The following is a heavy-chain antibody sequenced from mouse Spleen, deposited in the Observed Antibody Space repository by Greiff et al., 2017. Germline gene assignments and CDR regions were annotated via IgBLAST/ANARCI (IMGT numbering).Heavy chain of an antibody. CDR1: GYTFTSYW. CDR2: IDPNSGGT. CDR3: AREDSYYSYDAWFAY. V-gene: IGHV1-72*01. D-gene: IGHD2-12*01. J-gene: IGHJ3*01. Sequence: QVQLQQSGAELVKPGASVKLSCKASGYTFTSYWMHWVKQRPGRGLEWIGRIDPNSGGTKYNEKFKSKATLTVEKPSSTAYMQLSSLTSEDSAVYYCAREDSYYSYDAWFAYWGQGTLVTVSA.